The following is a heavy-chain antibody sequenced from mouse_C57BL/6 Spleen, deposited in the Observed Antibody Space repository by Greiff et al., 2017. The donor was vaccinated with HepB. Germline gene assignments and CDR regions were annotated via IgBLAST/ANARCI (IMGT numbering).Heavy chain of an antibody. CDR2: ISDGGSYT. CDR1: GFTFSSYA. J-gene: IGHJ1*03. Sequence: EVKLQESGGGLVKPGGSLKLSCAASGFTFSSYAMSWVRQTPEKRLEWVATISDGGSYTYYPDNVKGRFTISRDNAKNNLYLQMSHLKSEDTAMYYCARERLHYSGSSYVGYFDVWGTGTTVTVSS. CDR3: ARERLHYSGSSYVGYFDV. V-gene: IGHV5-4*01. D-gene: IGHD1-1*01.